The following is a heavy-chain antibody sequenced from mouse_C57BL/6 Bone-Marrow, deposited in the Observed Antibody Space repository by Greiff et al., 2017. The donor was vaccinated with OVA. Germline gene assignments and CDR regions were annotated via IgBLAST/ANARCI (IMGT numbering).Heavy chain of an antibody. CDR2: INPNNGGT. V-gene: IGHV1-26*01. CDR1: GYTFTDYY. Sequence: EVQLQQSGPELVKPGASMKISCKASGYTFTDYYMNWVKQSHGKSLEWIGDINPNNGGTSYNQKFKGKATLTVDKSSSTAYMELRSLTSEDSAVYYCARGYYGSSSWFAYWGQGTLVTVSA. CDR3: ARGYYGSSSWFAY. D-gene: IGHD1-1*01. J-gene: IGHJ3*01.